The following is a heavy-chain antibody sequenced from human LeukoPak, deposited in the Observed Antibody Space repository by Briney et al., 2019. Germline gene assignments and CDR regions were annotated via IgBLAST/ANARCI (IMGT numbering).Heavy chain of an antibody. CDR3: AREGGPYRPLDY. J-gene: IGHJ4*02. CDR2: VNLQGST. Sequence: SGTLSLTCGVSGGAITNTNYWTWVRQPPGKGLEWIGEVNLQGSTNYNPSLMGRVAISVDTSENHISLQLTSVTAADTAVYYCAREGGPYRPLDYSGQGTLVTVSS. CDR1: GGAITNTNY. V-gene: IGHV4-4*02.